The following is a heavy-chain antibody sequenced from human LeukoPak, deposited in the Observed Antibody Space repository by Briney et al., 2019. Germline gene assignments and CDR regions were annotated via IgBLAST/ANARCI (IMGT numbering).Heavy chain of an antibody. CDR2: IKQDGSEK. Sequence: GGSLRLSCAASGFTFSSYWVSWVRQAPGKGLEWVANIKQDGSEKYYVDSVKGRFTISRDNAKNSLYLQMNSLRAEDTAVYYCARAGVAAKYNWFDPWGQGTLVTVSS. V-gene: IGHV3-7*01. CDR1: GFTFSSYW. D-gene: IGHD6-25*01. J-gene: IGHJ5*02. CDR3: ARAGVAAKYNWFDP.